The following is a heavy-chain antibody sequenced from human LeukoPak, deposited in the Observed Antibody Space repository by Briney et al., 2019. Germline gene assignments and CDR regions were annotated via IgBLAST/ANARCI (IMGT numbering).Heavy chain of an antibody. J-gene: IGHJ4*02. V-gene: IGHV3-7*01. CDR1: GFTVFNYW. Sequence: PGGSLRLSCAASGFTVFNYWMSWVRQAPGKGLEWVANINLDGSQKYYVDSLKGRFTISRGNAKNSLYLQMNSLRAEDTAVYYCARDVDYANPRHDYWGQGTLVTVSS. CDR3: ARDVDYANPRHDY. CDR2: INLDGSQK. D-gene: IGHD4/OR15-4a*01.